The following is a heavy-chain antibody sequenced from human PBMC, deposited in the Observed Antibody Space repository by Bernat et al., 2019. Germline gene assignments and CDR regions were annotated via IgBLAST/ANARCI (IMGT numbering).Heavy chain of an antibody. D-gene: IGHD2-15*01. CDR2: IIPIFGTA. V-gene: IGHV1-69*12. Sequence: QVQLVQSGAEVKKPGSSVKVSCKASGGTFSSYAISWVRQAPGQGLEWMGGIIPIFGTANYAQKFQGRATIPADESTSTAYMEPSSLRSEDTAVYYCAIKDCSGGSCYSPNFLSYYYGMDVWGQGTTVTVSS. CDR1: GGTFSSYA. CDR3: AIKDCSGGSCYSPNFLSYYYGMDV. J-gene: IGHJ6*02.